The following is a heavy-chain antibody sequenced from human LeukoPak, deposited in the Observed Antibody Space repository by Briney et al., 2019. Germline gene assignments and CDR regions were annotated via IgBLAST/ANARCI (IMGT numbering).Heavy chain of an antibody. CDR2: ISGRGGST. J-gene: IGHJ4*02. Sequence: PGGSLRLSRAASGFTFSSYAMTWVRQAPGKGLEWVSVISGRGGSTYYADSVKGRFTISRDNSKNTLYLQMNSLRADDTAVYYCARERSSGGDPYYFDYWGQGTLVTVSS. V-gene: IGHV3-23*01. D-gene: IGHD2-21*02. CDR1: GFTFSSYA. CDR3: ARERSSGGDPYYFDY.